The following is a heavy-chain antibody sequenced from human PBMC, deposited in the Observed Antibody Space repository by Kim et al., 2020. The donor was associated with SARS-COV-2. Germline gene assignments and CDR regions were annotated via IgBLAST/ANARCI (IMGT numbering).Heavy chain of an antibody. Sequence: SVKVSCKASGGPVNSYAISWVRQAPGQGLEWMGHIIPVFGTPSYAQKFLGRVTMTADDSTSAAYMELSSLRSEDTAVYYCASGFPMSPLSPRYYFDHWGHGTRVTVSS. V-gene: IGHV1-69*13. CDR3: ASGFPMSPLSPRYYFDH. CDR1: GGPVNSYA. D-gene: IGHD3-10*02. J-gene: IGHJ4*01. CDR2: IIPVFGTP.